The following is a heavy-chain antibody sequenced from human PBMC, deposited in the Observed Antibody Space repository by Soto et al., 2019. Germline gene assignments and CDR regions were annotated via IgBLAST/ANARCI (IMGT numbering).Heavy chain of an antibody. J-gene: IGHJ3*02. CDR1: GFSLSTSGVG. Sequence: GPTLVNPTQTLTLTYSFSGFSLSTSGVGVGWIRQSPGKALEWLALIYWSGDEHYRPSLKSRLSIIKDTSKNHVVLIMTDMDPVDTATYYCALGLATLPVFSFDIWGQGTMVTVSS. CDR3: ALGLATLPVFSFDI. D-gene: IGHD6-6*01. CDR2: IYWSGDE. V-gene: IGHV2-5*01.